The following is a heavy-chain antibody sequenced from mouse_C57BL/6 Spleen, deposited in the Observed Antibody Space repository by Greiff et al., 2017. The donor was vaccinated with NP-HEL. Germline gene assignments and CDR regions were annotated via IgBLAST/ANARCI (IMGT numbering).Heavy chain of an antibody. J-gene: IGHJ4*01. Sequence: VKLQESGAELVKPGASVKISCKASGYAFSSYWMNWVKQRPGKGLEWIGQIYPGDGDTNYNGKFKGKATLTADKSSSTAYMQLSSLTSEDSAVYFCARGLGPYYAMDYWGQGTSVTVSS. V-gene: IGHV1-80*01. CDR1: GYAFSSYW. CDR2: IYPGDGDT. D-gene: IGHD4-1*01. CDR3: ARGLGPYYAMDY.